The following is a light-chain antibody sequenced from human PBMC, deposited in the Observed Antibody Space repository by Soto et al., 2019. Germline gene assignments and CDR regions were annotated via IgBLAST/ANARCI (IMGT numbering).Light chain of an antibody. J-gene: IGKJ2*01. V-gene: IGKV1-5*01. CDR2: DAS. CDR1: QSIGSW. Sequence: DIQMTQSPSTLSASVGDRVTITCRASQSIGSWLAWYQQKPGKAPKLLIYDASSLETGVPSTFSGSGSGTEFTLTISSLQPEDFATYYCQQYDGYSAYMYTFGQGTKVDIK. CDR3: QQYDGYSAYMYT.